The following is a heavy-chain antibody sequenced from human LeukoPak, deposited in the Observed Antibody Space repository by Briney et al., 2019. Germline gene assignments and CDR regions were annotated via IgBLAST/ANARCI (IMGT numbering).Heavy chain of an antibody. CDR1: DGSISDSY. CDR2: MFYTGFT. Sequence: SETLSLTCTVSDGSISDSYWSWIRQSPGKGLGWVGYMFYTGFTHYNPSLESRVTISVDTSKNQFSLRLNSVTAADTAVYYCARDAYGGNSWGWFDPWGQGTLVTVSS. D-gene: IGHD4-23*01. V-gene: IGHV4-59*01. CDR3: ARDAYGGNSWGWFDP. J-gene: IGHJ5*02.